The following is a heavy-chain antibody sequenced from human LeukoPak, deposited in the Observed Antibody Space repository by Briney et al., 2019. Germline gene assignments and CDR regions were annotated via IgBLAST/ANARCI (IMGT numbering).Heavy chain of an antibody. J-gene: IGHJ4*02. V-gene: IGHV4-61*02. Sequence: PSQTLSLTCTVSGGSISSGSYYWSWIRQPAGKGLEWIGRIYTSGSTNYNPSLKGRVTISVDTSKNQFSLRLSSVTAADTAVYYCAGDYYDSSGYYYCGQATLVTVSS. D-gene: IGHD3-22*01. CDR3: AGDYYDSSGYYY. CDR2: IYTSGST. CDR1: GGSISSGSYY.